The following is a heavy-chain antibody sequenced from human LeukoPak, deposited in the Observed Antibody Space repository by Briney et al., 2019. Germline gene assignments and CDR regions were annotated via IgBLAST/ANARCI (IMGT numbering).Heavy chain of an antibody. CDR1: GFTFSSYS. CDR2: ISSSSSTI. J-gene: IGHJ4*02. Sequence: GGSLRLSCAASGFTFSSYSMNWVRQAPGKGLEWVSYISSSSSTIYYADSVKGRFTISRDNAKNSLYLQMNSLRAEDTAVYYCARDTIASIFGVVIPGFDYWGQGTLVTVSS. D-gene: IGHD3-3*01. CDR3: ARDTIASIFGVVIPGFDY. V-gene: IGHV3-48*04.